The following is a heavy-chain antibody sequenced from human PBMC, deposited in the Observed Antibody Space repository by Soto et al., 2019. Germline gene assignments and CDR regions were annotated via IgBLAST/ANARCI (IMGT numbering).Heavy chain of an antibody. V-gene: IGHV3-23*01. CDR1: GFTFSNFD. J-gene: IGHJ1*01. CDR2: ISTSGGTI. CDR3: ATGTAAPAH. Sequence: EVQLLESGGGLVQPGGSLRLSCAASGFTFSNFDMSWVRQAPGKGLEWVSGISTSGGTIYYADSVKGRFTSSRDNSKNTLYLQMTSLRAEDTAVYYCATGTAAPAHWGQGTLVTVSS. D-gene: IGHD6-13*01.